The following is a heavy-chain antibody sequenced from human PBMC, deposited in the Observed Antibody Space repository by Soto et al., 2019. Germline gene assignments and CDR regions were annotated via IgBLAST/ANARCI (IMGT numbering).Heavy chain of an antibody. J-gene: IGHJ5*02. Sequence: VSVNLSCKTAGYTFTIYYMHWVRQAPGQGLEWMGIINPSGGSTSYAQKFQGRVTMTRDTSTSTVYMELSSLRSEDTAVYYCARSALGIAVAAGGPWGQGTLVTVSS. CDR3: ARSALGIAVAAGGP. CDR1: GYTFTIYY. V-gene: IGHV1-46*01. D-gene: IGHD6-19*01. CDR2: INPSGGST.